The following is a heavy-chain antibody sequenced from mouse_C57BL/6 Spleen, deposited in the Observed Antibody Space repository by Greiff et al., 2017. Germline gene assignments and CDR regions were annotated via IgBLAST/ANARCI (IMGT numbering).Heavy chain of an antibody. CDR3: VRHPTSYYYDGSLDY. CDR1: GYTFTEYT. D-gene: IGHD1-1*01. CDR2: FYPGSGSI. V-gene: IGHV1-62-2*01. Sequence: VQLQESGAELVKPGASVKLSCKASGYTFTEYTIHWVKQRPGQGLEWIGWFYPGSGSIKYNEKFKDKATLTADKSSSTVYIELSSLTSEDTAVYFCVRHPTSYYYDGSLDYWGQGTTLTVSS. J-gene: IGHJ2*01.